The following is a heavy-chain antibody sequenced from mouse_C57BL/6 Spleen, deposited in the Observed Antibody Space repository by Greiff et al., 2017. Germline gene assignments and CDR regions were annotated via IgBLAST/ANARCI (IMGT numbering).Heavy chain of an antibody. Sequence: QVQLQQSGAELVKPGASVKLSCKASGYTFTSYTMHWVKQRPGKGLEWIGNISPSSGYTKYNQKFKDKATMTADKSTSTAYMQLRSLTSEDTAVYYCSLGKYEDLYFDVWGTGTTVTVSS. D-gene: IGHD2-1*01. V-gene: IGHV1-4*01. CDR1: GYTFTSYT. CDR2: ISPSSGYT. J-gene: IGHJ1*03. CDR3: SLGKYEDLYFDV.